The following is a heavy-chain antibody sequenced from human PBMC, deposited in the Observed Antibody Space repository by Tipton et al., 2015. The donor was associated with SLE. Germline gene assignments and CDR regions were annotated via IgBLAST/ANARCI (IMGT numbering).Heavy chain of an antibody. J-gene: IGHJ5*02. CDR1: GFTFSKFA. Sequence: SLRLSCTASGFTFSKFAMSWVRQAPGKGLEWVAAVTANGDDTFYADSVRGRFTVSRDNSESTLHLQMNTLRVEDTAVYYCAGVPTSGSFDNWFDPWGQGTLVTVSS. D-gene: IGHD1-26*01. V-gene: IGHV3-23*01. CDR2: VTANGDDT. CDR3: AGVPTSGSFDNWFDP.